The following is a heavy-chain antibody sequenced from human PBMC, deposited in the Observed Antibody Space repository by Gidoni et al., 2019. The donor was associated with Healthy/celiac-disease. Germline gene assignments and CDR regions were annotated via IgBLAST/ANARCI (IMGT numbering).Heavy chain of an antibody. Sequence: QVQLVESGGGVVQPGRSLRLSCAASGFTFSNYATPRVRQAPGKGLEWVAVISYDGSNKYYADSVKGRFTISRDNSKNTLYLQMNSLRAEDTAVYYCAKGSESYTLPLRYYYYGMDVWGQGTTVTVSS. CDR1: GFTFSNYA. CDR2: ISYDGSNK. J-gene: IGHJ6*02. D-gene: IGHD1-26*01. CDR3: AKGSESYTLPLRYYYYGMDV. V-gene: IGHV3-30*18.